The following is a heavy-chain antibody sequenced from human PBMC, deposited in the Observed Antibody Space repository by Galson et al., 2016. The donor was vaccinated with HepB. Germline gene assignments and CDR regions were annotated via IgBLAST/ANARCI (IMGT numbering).Heavy chain of an antibody. CDR2: IYYSGSS. Sequence: SETLSLTCTVSGASITRYYWGWIRQPPGKGLEWLGYIYYSGSSNYTPSLKSRVAISIDTSKNQFSLTLNSVTAADTAVYYCTRERGYNGAAAGGYYYYGMDVWGRGTTVTVSS. CDR3: TRERGYNGAAAGGYYYYGMDV. D-gene: IGHD6-13*01. J-gene: IGHJ6*02. V-gene: IGHV4-59*01. CDR1: GASITRYY.